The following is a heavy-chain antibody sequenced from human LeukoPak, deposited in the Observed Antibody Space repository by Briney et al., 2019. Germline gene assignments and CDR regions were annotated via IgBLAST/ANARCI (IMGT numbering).Heavy chain of an antibody. CDR1: GFSFSSYA. Sequence: GGSLRLSCAAPGFSFSSYAMSWVRQTPGKGLEWVSSTGGSGGSTHYTDSVKGRFTISRDNSKSTLYLQMNSLRAEDTAVYYCAKGPRKTLIRGDWYFDLWGRGTLVTVSS. J-gene: IGHJ2*01. D-gene: IGHD3-10*01. V-gene: IGHV3-23*01. CDR2: TGGSGGST. CDR3: AKGPRKTLIRGDWYFDL.